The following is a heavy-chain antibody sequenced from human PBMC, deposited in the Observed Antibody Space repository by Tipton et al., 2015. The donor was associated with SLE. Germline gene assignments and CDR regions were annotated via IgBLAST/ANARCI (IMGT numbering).Heavy chain of an antibody. CDR1: GFTFSSYS. CDR3: AKDLHWYGMDV. J-gene: IGHJ6*02. D-gene: IGHD1-1*01. V-gene: IGHV3-53*05. Sequence: SLRLSCAASGFTFSSYSMNWVRQAPGRGLEWVSVIADDGSANYADSAKGRFTVSRDTSKNTVYLQMKRLTTEDTAIYYCAKDLHWYGMDVWGLGTTVTVSS. CDR2: IADDGSA.